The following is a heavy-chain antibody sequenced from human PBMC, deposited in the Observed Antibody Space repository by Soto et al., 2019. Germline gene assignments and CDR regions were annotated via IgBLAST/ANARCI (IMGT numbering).Heavy chain of an antibody. CDR2: INPSGGST. Sequence: ASVKVSCKASGYTFTSYYMHWVRQAPGQGLEWMGIINPSGGSTSYAQKFQGRVTMTRDTSTSTVYMELSSLRSEDTAVYYCASGSLVATINWHFDYWGQGALVTVSS. J-gene: IGHJ4*02. V-gene: IGHV1-46*01. CDR3: ASGSLVATINWHFDY. CDR1: GYTFTSYY. D-gene: IGHD5-12*01.